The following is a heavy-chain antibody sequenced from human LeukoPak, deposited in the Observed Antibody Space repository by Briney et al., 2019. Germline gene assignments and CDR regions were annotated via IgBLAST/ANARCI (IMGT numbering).Heavy chain of an antibody. D-gene: IGHD2-2*01. V-gene: IGHV1-2*06. Sequence: ASVKVSCKASGYTFTDYWIHCVRQAPGQGLDWMGRINPNSGGTNYAQKFQGRVTMTRDSSISTAYMELSRLTSDDTAVFYCVPDCSSTACLFDYWGQGTLVTVSS. CDR1: GYTFTDYW. CDR3: VPDCSSTACLFDY. CDR2: INPNSGGT. J-gene: IGHJ4*02.